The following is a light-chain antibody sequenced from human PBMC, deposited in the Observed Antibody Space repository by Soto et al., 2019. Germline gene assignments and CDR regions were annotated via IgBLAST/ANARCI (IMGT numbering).Light chain of an antibody. CDR3: QQYNNWPPWT. J-gene: IGKJ1*01. Sequence: EIVMTQSPAALSVSPGERVTLSCRASQSISFNLAWYQQKPGQPPRLLIYNASNRTTGIPARFSGSGSGTEFTLTISGLQSEDFAVYYCQQYNNWPPWTFGQGSMV. V-gene: IGKV3D-15*01. CDR2: NAS. CDR1: QSISFN.